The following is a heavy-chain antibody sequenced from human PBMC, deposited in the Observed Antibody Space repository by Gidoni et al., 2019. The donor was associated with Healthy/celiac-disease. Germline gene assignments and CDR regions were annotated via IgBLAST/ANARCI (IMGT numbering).Heavy chain of an antibody. J-gene: IGHJ6*02. V-gene: IGHV4-39*01. D-gene: IGHD3-10*01. CDR1: GGSISSSSYY. CDR3: ASQGFRRVIAFYYYYGMDV. CDR2: IYYSGST. Sequence: QLQLQESGPGLVKLSETLSLTCTVSGGSISSSSYYWGWIRQPPGKGLEWIGSIYYSGSTSYNPSLKSRVTISVDTSKNQFSLKLSSVTAADTAVYYCASQGFRRVIAFYYYYGMDVWGQGTTVTVSS.